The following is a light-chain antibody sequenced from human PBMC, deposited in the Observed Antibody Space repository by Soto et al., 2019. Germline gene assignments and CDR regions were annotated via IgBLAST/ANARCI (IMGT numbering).Light chain of an antibody. V-gene: IGKV1-39*01. CDR2: AAS. Sequence: DIPMTQSPSSLSASVGDRVIITCRASQSISSYLNWYQQKPGKAPKLLIYAASSLHSGVPSRFSGSGSGTDFTLTISSLQPEDFATYYCQQSYSTFWTFGQGTKVEI. J-gene: IGKJ1*01. CDR1: QSISSY. CDR3: QQSYSTFWT.